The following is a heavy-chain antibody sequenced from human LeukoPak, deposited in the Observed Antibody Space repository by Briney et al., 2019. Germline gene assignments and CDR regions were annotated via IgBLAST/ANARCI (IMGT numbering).Heavy chain of an antibody. V-gene: IGHV4-4*02. CDR1: GGSFSSSNW. Sequence: SGTLSLTCVVSGGSFSSSNWWSWVRQSPGKGLEWIGEIHHSGSTNYNPSFKSRITMSVDKSNNQFSMRLTSVTAADTAMYYCAREVALDIWGQGTMVTVSS. CDR2: IHHSGST. J-gene: IGHJ3*02. CDR3: AREVALDI.